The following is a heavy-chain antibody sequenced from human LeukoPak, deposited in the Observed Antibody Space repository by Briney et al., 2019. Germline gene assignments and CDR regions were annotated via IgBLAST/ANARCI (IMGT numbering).Heavy chain of an antibody. CDR3: ARHLLSAPHYFDY. CDR1: GGSISGYY. CDR2: IYYSGTT. D-gene: IGHD2-15*01. Sequence: SETLSLTCTVSGGSISGYYWSWIRQPPGKGLEWIGFIYYSGTTHYSPALKSRVTMSVDTSNNQFSLKLTSVTAADTAVYYCARHLLSAPHYFDYWGQGTLVTVTS. J-gene: IGHJ4*02. V-gene: IGHV4-59*01.